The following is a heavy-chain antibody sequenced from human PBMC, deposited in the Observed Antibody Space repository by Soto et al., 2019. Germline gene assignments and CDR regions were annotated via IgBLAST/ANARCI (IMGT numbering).Heavy chain of an antibody. CDR2: TSYDGSDK. V-gene: IGHV3-30*03. CDR3: AGEHYFGDY. CDR1: GFTFSSYG. J-gene: IGHJ4*02. Sequence: QVQLVESGGGVVQPGRSLRLSCAASGFTFSSYGMQWVRQAPGKGLEWVSLTSYDGSDKYYTDSVKGRFTISRDNSKNTLYLQMNSLRAEDTAVYFCAGEHYFGDYWGQGTQVPVSS. D-gene: IGHD2-21*01.